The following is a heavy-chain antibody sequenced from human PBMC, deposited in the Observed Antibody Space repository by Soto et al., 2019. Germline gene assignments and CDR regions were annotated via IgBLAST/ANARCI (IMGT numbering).Heavy chain of an antibody. J-gene: IGHJ4*02. CDR2: INPSGDRT. Sequence: ASAKVSCTAAGYTFNVYSMHWVRQAPGQGLPWMGMINPSGDRTTSAENCQGRVTITRDTTTNTVCVELSCLRFQDTAVYYSASDWALDYGGEGTLVTVSS. V-gene: IGHV1-46*02. CDR3: ASDWALDY. CDR1: GYTFNVYS. D-gene: IGHD7-27*01.